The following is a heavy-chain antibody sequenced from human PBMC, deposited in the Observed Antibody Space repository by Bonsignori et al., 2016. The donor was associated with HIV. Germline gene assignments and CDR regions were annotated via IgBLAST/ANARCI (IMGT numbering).Heavy chain of an antibody. Sequence: WIRQPPGKGLEWVSYISSSGSTIYYADSVKGRFTISRDNAKNSLYLQMNSLRAEDTAVYYCAREQLGSFDYWGQGTLVTVSS. V-gene: IGHV3-48*03. CDR3: AREQLGSFDY. CDR2: ISSSGSTI. J-gene: IGHJ4*02. D-gene: IGHD6-13*01.